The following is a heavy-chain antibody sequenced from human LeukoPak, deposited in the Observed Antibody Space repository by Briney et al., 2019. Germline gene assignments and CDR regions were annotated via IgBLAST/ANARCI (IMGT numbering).Heavy chain of an antibody. J-gene: IGHJ4*02. CDR1: GFTFDDYG. V-gene: IGHV3-20*04. Sequence: GGSLRLSCAASGFTFDDYGMSWVRHAPRKGLEWVSGINWNGGSTGYADSVKGRFTISRDNAKNSLYLQMNSLRAEDTAVYYCAGDFSQSRNSDYWGQGTLVTVSS. CDR2: INWNGGST. CDR3: AGDFSQSRNSDY. D-gene: IGHD4-23*01.